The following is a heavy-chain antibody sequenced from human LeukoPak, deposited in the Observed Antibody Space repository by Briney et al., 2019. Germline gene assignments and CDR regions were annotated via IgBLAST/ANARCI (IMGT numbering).Heavy chain of an antibody. CDR3: ARASYSYDINGWVPFDY. CDR2: IYTSGST. D-gene: IGHD3-22*01. Sequence: SETLSLTCSVSGGYISSYYWSWIRQPAGKGLEWIGRIYTSGSTNYNPSLKSRVTISGDTSKNQFSLRLSSVTAADTAVYHCARASYSYDINGWVPFDYWGQGTLVTVSS. V-gene: IGHV4-4*07. J-gene: IGHJ4*02. CDR1: GGYISSYY.